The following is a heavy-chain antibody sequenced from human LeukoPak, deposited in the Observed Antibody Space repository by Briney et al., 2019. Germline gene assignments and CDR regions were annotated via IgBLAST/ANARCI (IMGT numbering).Heavy chain of an antibody. CDR3: ARGMTFNYYGSGSLDY. J-gene: IGHJ4*02. Sequence: SETLSLTCAVYGGSFSDYYWSWIRQPPGKGLEWIGEINHSGSTNYNPSLKSRVTISVDTSKNQFSLKLSSVTAADTAVYYCARGMTFNYYGSGSLDYWGQGTLVTVSS. CDR1: GGSFSDYY. V-gene: IGHV4-34*01. D-gene: IGHD3-10*01. CDR2: INHSGST.